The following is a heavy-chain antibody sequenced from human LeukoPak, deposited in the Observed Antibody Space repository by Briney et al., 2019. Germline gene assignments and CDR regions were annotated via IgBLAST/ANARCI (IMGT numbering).Heavy chain of an antibody. D-gene: IGHD3-10*01. J-gene: IGHJ4*02. CDR3: ARGPSGSDY. CDR2: INPDSGGT. V-gene: IGHV1-2*06. CDR1: GYTFTGYY. Sequence: ASVKVSCKVSGYTFTGYYLHWLRQAPGQGLEWMGRINPDSGGTNYAQKFQGRVTMTRDTSINTAYMDLSSLRSDDTAVYYCARGPSGSDYWGQGTLVTVS.